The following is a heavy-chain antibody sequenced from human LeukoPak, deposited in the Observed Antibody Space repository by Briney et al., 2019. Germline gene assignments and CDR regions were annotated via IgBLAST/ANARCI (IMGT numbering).Heavy chain of an antibody. D-gene: IGHD6-19*01. CDR1: GFTFSSYW. V-gene: IGHV3-74*01. Sequence: PGGSLRLSCAASGFTFSSYWVHWVRQAPGKGLVWVSRINSDGSSTSYADSVKGRFTISRDNAKNTLYLQMNSLRAEDTAVYYCAREGIAVAGRYYFDYWGQGTLVTVSS. J-gene: IGHJ4*02. CDR3: AREGIAVAGRYYFDY. CDR2: INSDGSST.